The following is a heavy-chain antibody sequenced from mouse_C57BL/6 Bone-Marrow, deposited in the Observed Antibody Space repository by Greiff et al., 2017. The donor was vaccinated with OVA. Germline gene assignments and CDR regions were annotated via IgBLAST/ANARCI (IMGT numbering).Heavy chain of an antibody. J-gene: IGHJ4*01. CDR1: GYTFTDYY. V-gene: IGHV1-76*01. CDR2: IYPGSGNT. CDR3: ARCGSHYYAMDY. D-gene: IGHD1-1*01. Sequence: VQLVESGAELVRPGASVKLSCKASGYTFTDYYINWVKQRPGQGPEWIARIYPGSGNTYYNEKFKGKATLTAEKSSSTAYMQLSSLTSEDSAVYFCARCGSHYYAMDYWGQGTSVTVSS.